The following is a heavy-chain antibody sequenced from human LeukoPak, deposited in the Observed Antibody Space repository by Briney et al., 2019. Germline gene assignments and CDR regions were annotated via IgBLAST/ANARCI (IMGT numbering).Heavy chain of an antibody. J-gene: IGHJ4*02. CDR1: GGSINNHY. CDR2: IHSTGST. V-gene: IGHV4-59*11. CDR3: ASLGFCTGTRCLEDS. Sequence: SETLSLTCTVSGGSINNHYWSWIRRPPGKGLEWIGYIHSTGSTHYNPSLKSRVTISVDRSENQFSLKVTSVTAADTAVYYCASLGFCTGTRCLEDSWGQGTLVTVAS. D-gene: IGHD2-2*03.